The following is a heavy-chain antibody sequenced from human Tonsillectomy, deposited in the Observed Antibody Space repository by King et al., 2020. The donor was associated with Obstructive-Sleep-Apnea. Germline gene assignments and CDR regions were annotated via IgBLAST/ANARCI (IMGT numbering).Heavy chain of an antibody. V-gene: IGHV3-30*18. CDR3: AKTPSWNSLSGLDY. D-gene: IGHD1-7*01. CDR1: GFSFSSYG. CDR2: LSFDGDNK. J-gene: IGHJ4*02. Sequence: VQLVESGGGVVQPGRSLRLSCAASGFSFSSYGMHWVRQAPGKGLEGVAVLSFDGDNKYYADSVKGRFTISRDNSKNTLYLQMNSLRAEDTAVYYCAKTPSWNSLSGLDYWGQGTLVTVSS.